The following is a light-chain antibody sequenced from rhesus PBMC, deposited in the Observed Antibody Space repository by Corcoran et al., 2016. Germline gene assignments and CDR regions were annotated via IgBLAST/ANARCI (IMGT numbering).Light chain of an antibody. CDR1: QSVSSY. Sequence: QVILTQSPATLSLSPGERATLSCRASQSVSSYLAWYQQKPGQAPRRLIYGASSRATGIPDRYSGRGSGTDFSLTTSSLKPEDVGVYHCYQHSSGYSFGQGTKVEIK. CDR3: YQHSSGYS. CDR2: GAS. V-gene: IGKV3-10*01. J-gene: IGKJ2*01.